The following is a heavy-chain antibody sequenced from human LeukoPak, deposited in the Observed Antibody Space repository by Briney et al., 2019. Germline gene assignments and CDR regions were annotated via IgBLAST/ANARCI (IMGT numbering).Heavy chain of an antibody. J-gene: IGHJ4*02. Sequence: GRSLRLSCAASGFTFSSYAMHWVRQAPGKGLEWVAVISYDGSNKYYADSVKGRFPISRDNSQNLLYLQMNSLRAEDTAVYYCAKDLLSDSGVYFEYWGQGTLVTVSS. V-gene: IGHV3-30-3*01. D-gene: IGHD4-17*01. CDR1: GFTFSSYA. CDR3: AKDLLSDSGVYFEY. CDR2: ISYDGSNK.